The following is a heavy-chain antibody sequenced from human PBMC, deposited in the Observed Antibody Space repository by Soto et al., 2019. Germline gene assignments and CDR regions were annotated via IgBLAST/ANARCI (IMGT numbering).Heavy chain of an antibody. CDR1: GGSFSGYY. D-gene: IGHD2-2*01. J-gene: IGHJ5*02. CDR3: ARGRTFGFVVVPAAMKGNWFDP. CDR2: INHSGST. V-gene: IGHV4-34*01. Sequence: SETLSLTCAVYGGSFSGYYWSWIRQPPGKGLEWIGEINHSGSTNYNPSLKSRVTISVDTSKNQFSLKLSSVTAADTAVYYCARGRTFGFVVVPAAMKGNWFDPWGQGTLVTVSS.